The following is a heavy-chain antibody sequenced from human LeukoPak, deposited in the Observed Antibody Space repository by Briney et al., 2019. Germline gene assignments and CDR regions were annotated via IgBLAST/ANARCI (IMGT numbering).Heavy chain of an antibody. D-gene: IGHD3-22*01. V-gene: IGHV4-59*01. Sequence: SETLSLTCTVSGGSISRYYWSWIRQPPGKGLEWIGYIYYSGNTNYNPSLKSRVTISVDTSKNQFSLKLSSVTAANTAVYYCASTPNYYDSAYYYYGMDFWGQGTTVTVSS. J-gene: IGHJ6*02. CDR2: IYYSGNT. CDR1: GGSISRYY. CDR3: ASTPNYYDSAYYYYGMDF.